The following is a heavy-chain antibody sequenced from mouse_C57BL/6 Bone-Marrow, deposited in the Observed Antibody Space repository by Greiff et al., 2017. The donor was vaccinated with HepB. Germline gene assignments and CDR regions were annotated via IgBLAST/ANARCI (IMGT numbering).Heavy chain of an antibody. CDR1: GYTFTDYY. J-gene: IGHJ3*01. CDR3: ARRRGSWFAY. Sequence: VQLQQSGPVLVKPGASVKMSCKASGYTFTDYYMNWVKQSHGKSLEWIGVINPYNGGTSYNQKFKGKATLTVDKSSSTAYMELNSLTSEDSAVYYCARRRGSWFAYWGQGTLVTVSA. V-gene: IGHV1-19*01. CDR2: INPYNGGT.